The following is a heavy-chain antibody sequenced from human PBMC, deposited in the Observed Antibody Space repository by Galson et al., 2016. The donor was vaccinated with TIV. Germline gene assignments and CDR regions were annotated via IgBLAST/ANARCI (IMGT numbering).Heavy chain of an antibody. D-gene: IGHD5-12*01. J-gene: IGHJ4*02. CDR1: GYIFTERF. CDR2: VDPDNGET. Sequence: VKVSCKVSGYIFTERFIHWVRQAPGERPGWVGRVDPDNGETLYAEKFQGRVTMAADKAGDTAFMELSNLRSEDTAFFYCTTGGGSSGSYYFDFWGLGTLVTVSS. V-gene: IGHV1-69-2*01. CDR3: TTGGGSSGSYYFDF.